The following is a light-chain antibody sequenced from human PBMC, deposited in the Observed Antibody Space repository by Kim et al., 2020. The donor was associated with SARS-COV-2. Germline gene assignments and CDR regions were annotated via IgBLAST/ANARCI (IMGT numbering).Light chain of an antibody. J-gene: IGKJ2*01. CDR3: HQYGRSPFT. Sequence: LSPGERAPLSCRASQSVSSTYLAWYQQKPGQAPRLLIYGISSRATGIPDRFSGSGSGTDFTLTISRLEPEDFAVYYCHQYGRSPFTFGQGTKLEI. CDR2: GIS. V-gene: IGKV3-20*01. CDR1: QSVSSTY.